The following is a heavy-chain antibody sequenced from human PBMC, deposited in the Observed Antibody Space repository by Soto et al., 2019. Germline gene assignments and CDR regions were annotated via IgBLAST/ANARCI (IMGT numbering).Heavy chain of an antibody. CDR3: AREGNLGRWLQPLDF. CDR2: IHYNGNT. V-gene: IGHV4-59*01. J-gene: IGHJ4*02. Sequence: SETLSLTCTVSGGSISSYHWSWIRQPPGKGLEWIGNIHYNGNTKYNPSLKSRVTMSVDTSKNQFSLKLISVTAADTAKYFCAREGNLGRWLQPLDFWGQGTLVT. D-gene: IGHD5-12*01. CDR1: GGSISSYH.